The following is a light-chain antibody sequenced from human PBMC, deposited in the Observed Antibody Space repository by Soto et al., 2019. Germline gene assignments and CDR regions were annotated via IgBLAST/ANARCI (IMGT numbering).Light chain of an antibody. CDR2: EVS. J-gene: IGLJ1*01. CDR1: SSDVGGYNY. V-gene: IGLV2-14*01. CDR3: SSYTGNSRYV. Sequence: VLTQPASVSGSPGQSITISCTGTSSDVGGYNYVSWYQQHPGKAPKLMIYEVSNRPSGVSNRFSGSKSGNTASLTISGLQAEDEADYYCSSYTGNSRYVFGTGTKLTVL.